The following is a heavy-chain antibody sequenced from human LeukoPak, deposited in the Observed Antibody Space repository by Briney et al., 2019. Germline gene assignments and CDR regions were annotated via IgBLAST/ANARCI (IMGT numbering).Heavy chain of an antibody. Sequence: GGPLRLSCAASGFTFSSYEMNWVRQAPGKGLEWVSYISSSGSTIYYADSVKGRFTISRDNAKNSLFLQMNSLRAEDTAVYYCATSQGSWPDYFDYWGQGTLVTVSS. V-gene: IGHV3-48*03. J-gene: IGHJ4*02. D-gene: IGHD6-13*01. CDR3: ATSQGSWPDYFDY. CDR1: GFTFSSYE. CDR2: ISSSGSTI.